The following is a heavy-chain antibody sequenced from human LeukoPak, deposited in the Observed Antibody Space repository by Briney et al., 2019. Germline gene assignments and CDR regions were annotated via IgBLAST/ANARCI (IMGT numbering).Heavy chain of an antibody. Sequence: ASVKVSCKASGYTFTSYGISWVRQAPGQGLEWMGWMNPDSGGTNYAQKFKGRVTMTRDTSINTAYMDLRRLTSDDTAIYYCTTRGGDTLMRTEAFDYWGLGTLVTVSS. V-gene: IGHV1-2*02. CDR1: GYTFTSYG. CDR3: TTRGGDTLMRTEAFDY. D-gene: IGHD3-16*01. CDR2: MNPDSGGT. J-gene: IGHJ4*02.